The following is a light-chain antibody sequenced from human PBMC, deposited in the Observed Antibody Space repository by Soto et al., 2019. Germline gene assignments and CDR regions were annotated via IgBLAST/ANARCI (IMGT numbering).Light chain of an antibody. CDR2: DVS. CDR1: SRDIGAYNY. Sequence: QSALTQPAAVSGSPGQSIAISCTGTSRDIGAYNYVSWYQQHPGKVPKLLIYDVSNRPSGISNRFSGSKSGNTASLTISGLQAADEADYYCSSYTDTRIYVFGPGTKLTVL. J-gene: IGLJ1*01. V-gene: IGLV2-14*03. CDR3: SSYTDTRIYV.